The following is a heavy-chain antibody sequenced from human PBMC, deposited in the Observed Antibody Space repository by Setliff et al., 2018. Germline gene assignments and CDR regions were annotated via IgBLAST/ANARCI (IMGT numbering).Heavy chain of an antibody. CDR2: MYYSGSA. J-gene: IGHJ4*02. Sequence: SETLSLTCTVSGRSISSHYWSWIRQPPGKGLEWIGSMYYSGSASYNPSLKSRVTISVDTSKNQFALKLRSVTAADTAVYYCAKRGPDCSGGTCHYYFDYWGQGTLVTVSS. CDR1: GRSISSHY. D-gene: IGHD2-15*01. V-gene: IGHV4-59*11. CDR3: AKRGPDCSGGTCHYYFDY.